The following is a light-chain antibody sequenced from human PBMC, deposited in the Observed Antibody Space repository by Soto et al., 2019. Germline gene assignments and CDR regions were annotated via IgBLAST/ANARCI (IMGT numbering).Light chain of an antibody. J-gene: IGKJ5*01. CDR2: DGS. Sequence: IQLTQSPSSLSASVGDRVTITCRASQGVSSALAWYQQKPGKPPKVLIYDGSSLQSGVPLRFRGSGSGTEFTLTITGLQPEDFGTYYCQHFQRDPFTYGQGTRLEIK. CDR1: QGVSSA. V-gene: IGKV1-13*02. CDR3: QHFQRDPFT.